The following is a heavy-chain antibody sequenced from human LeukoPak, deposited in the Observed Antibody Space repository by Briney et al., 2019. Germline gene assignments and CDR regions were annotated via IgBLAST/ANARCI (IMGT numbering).Heavy chain of an antibody. CDR1: GFTFNDYA. D-gene: IGHD5-24*01. Sequence: GGSLRLSCATCGFTFNDYAMYGVRHAPGKGVEGVSGISWNRRSIAYADSVKGRFTISRDNAKNSLYLQMNSLRAEDMALYYCARDMWDGYNTYSFDSWGQGTLVIVSS. CDR3: ARDMWDGYNTYSFDS. J-gene: IGHJ4*02. CDR2: ISWNRRSI. V-gene: IGHV3-9*03.